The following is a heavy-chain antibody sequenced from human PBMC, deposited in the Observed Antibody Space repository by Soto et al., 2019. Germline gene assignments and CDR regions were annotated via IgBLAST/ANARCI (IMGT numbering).Heavy chain of an antibody. CDR1: GFTFNTYG. CDR3: AKDGCTGKYYDY. J-gene: IGHJ4*02. D-gene: IGHD2-8*02. V-gene: IGHV3-30*18. Sequence: QVQLVESGGGVVQPGRSLRLSCAASGFTFNTYGMHWVRQAPGKGLEWGSVITYDGSNRYYADSVKGRFTISRDNSKNTLYLQMNSLRPEDTAVYYCAKDGCTGKYYDYWGQGTLVTVSS. CDR2: ITYDGSNR.